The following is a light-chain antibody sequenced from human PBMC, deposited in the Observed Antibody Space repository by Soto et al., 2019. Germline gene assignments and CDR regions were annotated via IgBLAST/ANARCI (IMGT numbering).Light chain of an antibody. CDR2: EVS. J-gene: IGLJ3*02. CDR1: SSDVGAYNY. V-gene: IGLV2-8*01. CDR3: ISYAGSSIGV. Sequence: QSALTQPPSASGSPGQSVTISCTGTSSDVGAYNYVSWYQQHPGKAPKLMIYEVSKRPSGVPDRFSGSKSGNTASLTVSGLQAEDEADYYCISYAGSSIGVFGGGTKVTVL.